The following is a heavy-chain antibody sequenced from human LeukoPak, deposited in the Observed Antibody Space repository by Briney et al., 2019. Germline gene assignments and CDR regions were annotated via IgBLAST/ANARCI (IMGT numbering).Heavy chain of an antibody. Sequence: ASVKVSCKVSGYTLTELSMHWVRQAPAKGLEWMGGFDPEDGETIYAQKFQGRVTMTEDTSTDTAYMELSSLRSEDTAVYYCATDFSGTGNPNDAFDIWGQGTMVTVSS. CDR3: ATDFSGTGNPNDAFDI. CDR2: FDPEDGET. D-gene: IGHD1-26*01. J-gene: IGHJ3*02. V-gene: IGHV1-24*01. CDR1: GYTLTELS.